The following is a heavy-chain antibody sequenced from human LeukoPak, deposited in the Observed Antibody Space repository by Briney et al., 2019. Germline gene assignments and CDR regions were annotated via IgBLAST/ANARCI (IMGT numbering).Heavy chain of an antibody. CDR2: YYYRVSI. V-gene: IGHV4-39*07. CDR3: ARNFYASSGYYLDDFYFDF. D-gene: IGHD3-22*01. J-gene: IGHJ4*02. CDR1: GASIISDTYS. Sequence: SETLSLTCTVSGASIISDTYSWGWIPQPPGKGLERLGNYYYRVSIFYRPYFKSRVTMSVDTATNHFSLKLISVTAADTALYYCARNFYASSGYYLDDFYFDFWGQGTLVTVSS.